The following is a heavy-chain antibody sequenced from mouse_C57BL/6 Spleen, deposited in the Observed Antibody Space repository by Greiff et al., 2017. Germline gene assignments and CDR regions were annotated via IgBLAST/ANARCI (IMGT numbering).Heavy chain of an antibody. J-gene: IGHJ4*01. Sequence: EVQLQESGGGLVKPGGSLKLSCAASGFTFSDYGMHWVRQAPEKGLEWVAYISSGSSTIYYADTVKGRFTISRDNAKNTLFLQMTSLRSEDTAMYYCARRDYYGSSYHYYAMDYWGQGTSVTVSS. D-gene: IGHD1-1*01. CDR2: ISSGSSTI. CDR3: ARRDYYGSSYHYYAMDY. CDR1: GFTFSDYG. V-gene: IGHV5-17*01.